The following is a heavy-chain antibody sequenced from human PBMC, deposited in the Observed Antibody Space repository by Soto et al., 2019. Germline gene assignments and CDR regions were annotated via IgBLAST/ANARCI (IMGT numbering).Heavy chain of an antibody. V-gene: IGHV3-23*01. Sequence: GGSLRLSCAASGFTFSSYAMSWVRQAPGKGLEWVSAISGSGGSTYYADSVKGRFTISRDNSKNTLYLQMNSLRAEDTAVYYCAKDSAKRIAAADAFDIWGQGTMVTVSS. CDR3: AKDSAKRIAAADAFDI. CDR2: ISGSGGST. D-gene: IGHD6-13*01. CDR1: GFTFSSYA. J-gene: IGHJ3*02.